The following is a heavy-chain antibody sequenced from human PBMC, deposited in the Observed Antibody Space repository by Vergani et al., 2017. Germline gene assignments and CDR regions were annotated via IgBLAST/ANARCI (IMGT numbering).Heavy chain of an antibody. D-gene: IGHD3-3*02. CDR2: IRYDGPNK. CDR3: AKGGPIFPYEMDI. J-gene: IGHJ6*02. CDR1: GFAFTNYG. V-gene: IGHV3-30*02. Sequence: VHLEESGGGAVQPGGSLRLSCAASGFAFTNYGMHWVRQGPGKGLEWVAFIRYDGPNKYYADSVTGRFSISRDNSKSTLYLQLNSLRSDDTAVYYCAKGGPIFPYEMDIWGQGTTVTVSS.